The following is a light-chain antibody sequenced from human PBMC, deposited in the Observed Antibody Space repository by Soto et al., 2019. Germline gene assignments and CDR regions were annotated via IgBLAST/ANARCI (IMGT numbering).Light chain of an antibody. CDR2: DAS. Sequence: EIVLTQSPATLSLSPGERATLSCRASQSVGSFLACYQQKPGQAPRRLIFDASNRATGIPARFRGSGSGTHFTPTSSSLEAEDFALYYCQQRSNRPPLTFGGGTKVEIK. CDR1: QSVGSF. V-gene: IGKV3-11*01. CDR3: QQRSNRPPLT. J-gene: IGKJ4*01.